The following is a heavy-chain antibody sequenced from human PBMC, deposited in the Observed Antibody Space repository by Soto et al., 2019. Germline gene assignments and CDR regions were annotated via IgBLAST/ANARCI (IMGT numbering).Heavy chain of an antibody. CDR1: GGTFSSYA. CDR2: IIPIFGTA. CDR3: ARGPGRYFDWLLPQYYYYYGMDV. D-gene: IGHD3-9*01. J-gene: IGHJ6*02. V-gene: IGHV1-69*13. Sequence: ASVKVSCKASGGTFSSYAISWVRQAPGQGLEWMGGIIPIFGTANYAQKFQGRVTITADESTSTAYMELSSLRSEDTAVYYCARGPGRYFDWLLPQYYYYYGMDVWGQGTTVTVSS.